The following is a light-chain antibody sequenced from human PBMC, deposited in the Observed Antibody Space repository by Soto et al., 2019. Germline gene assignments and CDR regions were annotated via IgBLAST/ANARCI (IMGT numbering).Light chain of an antibody. J-gene: IGLJ7*01. CDR3: QTWGTGSAIVV. CDR1: SGHSNYA. CDR2: VNSGGSH. Sequence: QPVLTQSPSASASLGASVTLTCTLSSGHSNYAIAWHQRQPEKGPRFLMKVNSGGSHIKGDGIPDRFSGSSSGAERYLFISSLQSEDEADYDCQTWGTGSAIVVFGGGTQLTVL. V-gene: IGLV4-69*01.